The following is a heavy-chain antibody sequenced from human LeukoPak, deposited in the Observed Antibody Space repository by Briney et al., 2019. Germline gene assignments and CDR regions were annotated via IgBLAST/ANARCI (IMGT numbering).Heavy chain of an antibody. J-gene: IGHJ3*02. CDR2: IYTSGST. D-gene: IGHD3-3*01. CDR3: ARDHDFWSGYHHHPPHAFDI. CDR1: GGSISSYY. Sequence: SETLSLTCTVSGGSISSYYWSWIRQPAGKGLEWIGRIYTSGSTSYNPSLKSRVTMSVDTSKNQFSLKLSSVTAADTAVYYCARDHDFWSGYHHHPPHAFDIWGQGTMVTVSS. V-gene: IGHV4-4*07.